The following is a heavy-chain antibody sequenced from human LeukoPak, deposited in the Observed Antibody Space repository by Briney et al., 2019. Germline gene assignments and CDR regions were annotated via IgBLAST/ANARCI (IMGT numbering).Heavy chain of an antibody. CDR3: AKDKQWGALYYFDY. V-gene: IGHV3-43*02. J-gene: IGHJ4*02. CDR1: GFTFDDYA. D-gene: IGHD6-19*01. Sequence: PWGALTLSCAASGFTFDDYALHWVRQAPGKGLEGVCLICVDGGSTYYADSVRGRFTISMDNSKNSLYLQMNSLRTEDTALYYCAKDKQWGALYYFDYWGQGTLVTVSS. CDR2: ICVDGGST.